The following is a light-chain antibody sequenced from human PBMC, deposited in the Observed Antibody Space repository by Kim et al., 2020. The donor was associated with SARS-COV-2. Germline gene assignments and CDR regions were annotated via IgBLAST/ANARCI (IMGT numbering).Light chain of an antibody. CDR1: SGHSNYA. CDR2: VTSDGSH. J-gene: IGLJ3*02. V-gene: IGLV4-69*01. CDR3: QTWGTGIHRV. Sequence: QPVLTQSPSASASLGASVKLTCTLSSGHSNYAIAWHQQQPGKGPRYLLKVTSDGSHTKGDGIPDRFSGSSSGAERYLTISNLQSEDEADYYCQTWGTGIHRVFGGGTKLTVL.